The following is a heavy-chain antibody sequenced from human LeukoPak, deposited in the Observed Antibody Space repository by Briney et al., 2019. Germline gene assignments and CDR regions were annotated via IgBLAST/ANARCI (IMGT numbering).Heavy chain of an antibody. CDR3: ARADSSGWFIGYYYMDV. D-gene: IGHD6-19*01. V-gene: IGHV3-7*04. J-gene: IGHJ6*03. Sequence: GGSLRLSCAASGFTFSSYWMSWVRQAPGKGPEWVANIKQDGSEKYYVDSVKGRFTISRDNAKNSLYLQMNSLRAEDTAVYYCARADSSGWFIGYYYMDVWGKGTTVTVSS. CDR2: IKQDGSEK. CDR1: GFTFSSYW.